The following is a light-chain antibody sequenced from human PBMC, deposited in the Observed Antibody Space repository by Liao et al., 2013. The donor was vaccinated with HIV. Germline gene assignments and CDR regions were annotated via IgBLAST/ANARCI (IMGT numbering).Light chain of an antibody. J-gene: IGLJ1*01. V-gene: IGLV3-1*01. CDR2: KDI. CDR3: QAWDSSTYV. Sequence: SYELTQPSSVSVSPGQTARITCSGDVLATKYARWIQQKTGQAPVVIIHKDIERPSGIPERFSGSNSGNTATLTISGTQAVDEADYYCQAWDSSTYVFGTGTKVTVL. CDR1: VLATKY.